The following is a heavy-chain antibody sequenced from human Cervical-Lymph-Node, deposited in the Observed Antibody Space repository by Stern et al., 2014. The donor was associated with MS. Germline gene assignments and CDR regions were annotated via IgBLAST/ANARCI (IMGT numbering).Heavy chain of an antibody. CDR1: GYTFTSYA. J-gene: IGHJ6*02. CDR2: INAGNGNT. Sequence: QVQLVQSGAEVKKPGASVKVSSKASGYTFTSYAMHWVSQAPGQRLEWMGWINAGNGNTKYSQKFQGRVTITRDTSASTAYMELSSLRSEDTAVYYCARGPLRYFDWLPMYGMDVWGQGTTVTVSS. CDR3: ARGPLRYFDWLPMYGMDV. D-gene: IGHD3-9*01. V-gene: IGHV1-3*01.